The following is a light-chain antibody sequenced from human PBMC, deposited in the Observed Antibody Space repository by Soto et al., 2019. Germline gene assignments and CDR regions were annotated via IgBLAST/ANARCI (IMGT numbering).Light chain of an antibody. CDR3: AAWDDSLKGVV. Sequence: QAVVTQPPSVSEAPRQRVTISCSGSSSNIGNNAVNWYQQLPGKAPKLLIYYDDLLPSGVSDRFSGSKSGTSASLAISGLQSEDEADYYCAAWDDSLKGVVFGGGTKLTVL. J-gene: IGLJ2*01. V-gene: IGLV1-36*01. CDR1: SSNIGNNA. CDR2: YDD.